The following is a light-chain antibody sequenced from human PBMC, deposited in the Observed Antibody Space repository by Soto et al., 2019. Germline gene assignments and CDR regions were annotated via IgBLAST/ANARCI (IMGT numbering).Light chain of an antibody. Sequence: EIALTPSPGTLSLSTGERATLSCRASQSVSSSYLAWYQQKPGQAPRLLIYGASSRATGIPDRFSGSGSGRDFTLTISRLEQEDFAVSYCQQYGSSHPITCGQGTRLEIK. CDR3: QQYGSSHPIT. J-gene: IGKJ5*01. V-gene: IGKV3-20*01. CDR2: GAS. CDR1: QSVSSSY.